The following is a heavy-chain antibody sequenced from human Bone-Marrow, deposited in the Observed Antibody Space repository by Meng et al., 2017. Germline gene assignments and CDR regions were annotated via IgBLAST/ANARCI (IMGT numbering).Heavy chain of an antibody. V-gene: IGHV1-18*01. J-gene: IGHJ4*02. CDR3: AREGFGESNFDY. CDR2: ISAYNGNT. CDR1: GYTDTSYG. D-gene: IGHD3-10*01. Sequence: QVQLVQSGAEVKKPVASVKASGYTDTSYGISWVRQAPGQGLEWMGWISAYNGNTNYAQKLQGRVTMTTDTSTSTAYMELRSLRSDDTAVYYCAREGFGESNFDYWGQGTLVTVSS.